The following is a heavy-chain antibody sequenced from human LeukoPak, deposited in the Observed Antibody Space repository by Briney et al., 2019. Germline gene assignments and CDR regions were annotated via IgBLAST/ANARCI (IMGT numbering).Heavy chain of an antibody. V-gene: IGHV4-59*01. CDR1: GGSISSYY. Sequence: SETLSLTCTVSGGSISSYYWSWIRQPPGKGLEWIGYIYYSGSTNYNPSLKSRVTISVDTSKNQFSLKLSSVTAADTAVYYCARSYSSWYSYFDYWGQGTLVTVSS. CDR3: ARSYSSWYSYFDY. CDR2: IYYSGST. D-gene: IGHD6-13*01. J-gene: IGHJ4*02.